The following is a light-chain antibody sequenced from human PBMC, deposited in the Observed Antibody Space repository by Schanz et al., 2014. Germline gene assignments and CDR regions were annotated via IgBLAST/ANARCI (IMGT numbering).Light chain of an antibody. J-gene: IGLJ3*02. Sequence: QSALTQPASVSGSPGQSITISCTGTSSDVGSYNLVSWYQQHPGKAPKLMIYEGSKRPSGVSNRFSGSKSGNTASLTISGLQAEDEADYYCSSYTSYATGVFGGGTKVTVL. V-gene: IGLV2-23*01. CDR3: SSYTSYATGV. CDR1: SSDVGSYNL. CDR2: EGS.